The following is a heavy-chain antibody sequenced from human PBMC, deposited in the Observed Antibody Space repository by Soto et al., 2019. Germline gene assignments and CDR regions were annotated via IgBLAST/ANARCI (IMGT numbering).Heavy chain of an antibody. J-gene: IGHJ4*02. Sequence: QVQLQQWGAGLLKPSETLSLTCAVYGGSFSGYYWSWIRQPPGKGLEWIGEINHSGSTNYNPSLKCRVTISVDTSKNQLSLKLSSVTAADTAVYYCARGRWLRSAFDYWGQGTLVTVSS. D-gene: IGHD5-12*01. CDR3: ARGRWLRSAFDY. CDR2: INHSGST. V-gene: IGHV4-34*01. CDR1: GGSFSGYY.